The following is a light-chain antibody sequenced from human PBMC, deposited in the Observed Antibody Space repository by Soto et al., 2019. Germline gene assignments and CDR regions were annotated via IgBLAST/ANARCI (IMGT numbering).Light chain of an antibody. V-gene: IGLV2-14*01. CDR1: RSDVGGYNY. CDR2: EVS. J-gene: IGLJ2*01. Sequence: QAVVTQPASVSGSPGQSITISCTGTRSDVGGYNYVSWYQQHPGKAPKLMIYEVSDRPSGVSNRFSGSKSGNTASLTISGLQAEDEADYYCSSYTSSSTLVFGGGTKLTV. CDR3: SSYTSSSTLV.